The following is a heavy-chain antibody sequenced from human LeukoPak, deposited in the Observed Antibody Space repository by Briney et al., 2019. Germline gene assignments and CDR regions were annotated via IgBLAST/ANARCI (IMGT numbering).Heavy chain of an antibody. CDR3: GTSSSQWVWFDP. J-gene: IGHJ5*02. CDR1: GFTFSSYS. Sequence: AGGSLRLSCAASGFTFSSYSMNWVRQAPGKGLEWVSSISSSSSYIYYADSVKGRFTISRVNAKNSLYLQMNSLRAEDTAVYYCGTSSSQWVWFDPWGQGTLVTVSS. V-gene: IGHV3-21*01. CDR2: ISSSSSYI. D-gene: IGHD6-6*01.